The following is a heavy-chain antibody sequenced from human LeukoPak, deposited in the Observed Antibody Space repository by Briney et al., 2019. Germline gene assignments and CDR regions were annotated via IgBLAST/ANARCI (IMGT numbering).Heavy chain of an antibody. D-gene: IGHD3-10*01. J-gene: IGHJ4*02. CDR3: ARAQTPITMVRGVIPLFDY. Sequence: SETLSLTCTVSGGSISSYYWSWIRQPPGKGLEWIGYIYYSGSTNYNPSLKSRVTISVDTSKNQFSLKLSSVTAADTAVYYCARAQTPITMVRGVIPLFDYWGQGTLVTVSS. CDR1: GGSISSYY. CDR2: IYYSGST. V-gene: IGHV4-59*08.